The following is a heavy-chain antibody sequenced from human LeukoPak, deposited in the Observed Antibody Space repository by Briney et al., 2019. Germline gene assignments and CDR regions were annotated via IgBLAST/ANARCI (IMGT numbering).Heavy chain of an antibody. CDR3: ARQEGSSGYYAFDY. J-gene: IGHJ4*02. CDR2: ITTYNGNT. Sequence: GASVKGSCKASGYTFTSYSISWVRQATGQGLEWLGWITTYNGNTNYAQKLQGRVTMTTDTSTRTAYMQLRRLRSDDTAVYYCARQEGSSGYYAFDYWGKGTLVTVSS. V-gene: IGHV1-18*01. CDR1: GYTFTSYS. D-gene: IGHD3-22*01.